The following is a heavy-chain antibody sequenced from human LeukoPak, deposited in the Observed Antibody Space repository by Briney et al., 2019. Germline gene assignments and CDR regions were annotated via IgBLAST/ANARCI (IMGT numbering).Heavy chain of an antibody. V-gene: IGHV3-48*02. CDR3: ARDNSVWFDP. J-gene: IGHJ5*02. D-gene: IGHD2/OR15-2a*01. Sequence: GGSLRLSCAASGFTLSSYSMSWVRQPPGKGLEWVSYISSSSSTIYYADSVKGRFTISRDIAKNSVYLQVNSQRDEDTAVYYCARDNSVWFDPWGQGTLVTVSS. CDR1: GFTLSSYS. CDR2: ISSSSSTI.